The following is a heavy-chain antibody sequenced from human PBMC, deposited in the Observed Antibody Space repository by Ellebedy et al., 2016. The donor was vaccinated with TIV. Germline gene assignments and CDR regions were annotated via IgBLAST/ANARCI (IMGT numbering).Heavy chain of an antibody. Sequence: SETLSLTXTVSGGSVRSGSYFWSWIRQPPGKGLEWIGYIYYSGSTNYKSSLKSRVTISVDTSKNQFSLKLSSVTAADTAVYYCARDRSTQLYGMDVWGQGTTVTVSS. J-gene: IGHJ6*02. CDR1: GGSVRSGSYF. CDR2: IYYSGST. D-gene: IGHD2-2*01. CDR3: ARDRSTQLYGMDV. V-gene: IGHV4-61*01.